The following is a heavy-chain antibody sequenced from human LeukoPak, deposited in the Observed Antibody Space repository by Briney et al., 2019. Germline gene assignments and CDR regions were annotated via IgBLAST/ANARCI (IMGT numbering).Heavy chain of an antibody. J-gene: IGHJ6*03. CDR2: IHPSGST. D-gene: IGHD5-18*01. CDR1: GGSFSNYY. CDR3: ARVGYSYVINDWSRTGLGAYPTRYYYHMDV. V-gene: IGHV4-34*01. Sequence: SGTLSLTCTVYGGSFSNYYWGWIRQPPGKGLEWIGEIHPSGSTNYSPSLKSRVTISLDASKNQFSLKLSSVAAADTAVYFCARVGYSYVINDWSRTGLGAYPTRYYYHMDVWDKGTTVTVSS.